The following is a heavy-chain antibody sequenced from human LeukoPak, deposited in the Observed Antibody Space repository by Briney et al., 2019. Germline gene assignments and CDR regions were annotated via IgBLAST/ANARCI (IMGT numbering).Heavy chain of an antibody. V-gene: IGHV1-18*01. D-gene: IGHD3-22*01. CDR3: ARGMPYYYDSSGYSSFDY. CDR1: GYTFTSYG. J-gene: IGHJ4*02. CDR2: ISAYNGNT. Sequence: ASVTVSCKASGYTFTSYGISWVRQAPGQGLEWMGWISAYNGNTNYAQKLQGRVTMTTDTSTSTAYMELRSLRSDDTAVYYCARGMPYYYDSSGYSSFDYWGQGTLVTVSS.